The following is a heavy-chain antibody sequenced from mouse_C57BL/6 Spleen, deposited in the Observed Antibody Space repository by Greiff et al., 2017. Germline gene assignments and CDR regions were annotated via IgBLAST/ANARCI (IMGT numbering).Heavy chain of an antibody. CDR2: IYPGDGGT. V-gene: IGHV1-80*01. J-gene: IGHJ4*01. CDR1: GYAFSSYW. CDR3: ARADSKGAMDY. Sequence: QVQLQQSGAELVKPGASVKISCKASGYAFSSYWMNWVKQRPGKGLAWIGQIYPGDGGTNYNGKFKGKATLTADQSSSTAYMQLSSLTSEDAAVYFCARADSKGAMDYWGQGTSVTVSS. D-gene: IGHD2-5*01.